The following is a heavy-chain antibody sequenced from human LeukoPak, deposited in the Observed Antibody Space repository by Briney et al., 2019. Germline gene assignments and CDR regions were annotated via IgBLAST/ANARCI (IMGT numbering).Heavy chain of an antibody. Sequence: SETLSLTCSVSGGSINSHYWSWIRHPPGKGLEWIGYICNSGSTDYNPSLKRRVTISLNTSKTQFSLKLSSVTAADTAVYYGARDALEGFFSYFYMDVWGKGTSVTVSS. J-gene: IGHJ6*03. V-gene: IGHV4-59*11. CDR1: GGSINSHY. CDR2: ICNSGST. D-gene: IGHD1-1*01. CDR3: ARDALEGFFSYFYMDV.